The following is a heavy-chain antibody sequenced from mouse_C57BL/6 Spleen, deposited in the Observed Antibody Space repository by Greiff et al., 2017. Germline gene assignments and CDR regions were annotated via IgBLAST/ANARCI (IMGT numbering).Heavy chain of an antibody. CDR2: ILPGSGST. CDR1: GYTFTGYW. CDR3: ARADDGYYGGFFDY. J-gene: IGHJ2*01. D-gene: IGHD2-3*01. V-gene: IGHV1-9*01. Sequence: VQLQESGAELMKPGASVKLSCKATGYTFTGYWIEWVKQRPGHGLEWIGEILPGSGSTNYTEKFKGKATFTADTSSNTAYMQLSSLTTEDSAIYYCARADDGYYGGFFDYWGQGTTLTVSS.